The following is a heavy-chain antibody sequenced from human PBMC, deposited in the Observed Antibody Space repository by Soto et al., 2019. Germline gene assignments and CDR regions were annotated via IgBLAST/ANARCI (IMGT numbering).Heavy chain of an antibody. J-gene: IGHJ4*02. CDR2: MNPNSGNT. Sequence: GASMKVSCKASGYTFTSYDINWVRQATGQGLEWMGWMNPNSGNTGYAQKFQGRVTMTRNTSISTAYMELSSLRSEDTAVYYCARGLRLPPMVRGVIPDYWGQGTLVTVSS. CDR1: GYTFTSYD. V-gene: IGHV1-8*01. CDR3: ARGLRLPPMVRGVIPDY. D-gene: IGHD3-10*01.